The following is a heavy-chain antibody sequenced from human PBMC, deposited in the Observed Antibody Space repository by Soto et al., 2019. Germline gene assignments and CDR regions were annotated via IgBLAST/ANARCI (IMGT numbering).Heavy chain of an antibody. D-gene: IGHD3-16*01. CDR2: IDQDGSER. J-gene: IGHJ4*02. V-gene: IGHV3-7*01. CDR1: GFTFSTYW. Sequence: EVQLVESGGGLVQPGESLRLSCAASGFTFSTYWMTWVRQPPGKGLEWVANIDQDGSERYYVDSVRSRFTISRDNAKNSLYLQMNSLGVEDTAVYYCLCGGNFFVYWGQGTLVTVSP. CDR3: LCGGNFFVY.